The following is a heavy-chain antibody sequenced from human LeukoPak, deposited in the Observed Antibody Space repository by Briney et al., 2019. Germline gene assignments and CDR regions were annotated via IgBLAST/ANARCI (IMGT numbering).Heavy chain of an antibody. J-gene: IGHJ4*02. CDR3: ARAAMIGDFWSGYVYYFDS. V-gene: IGHV4-38-2*02. CDR1: GYSLSSGYF. Sequence: PSQTLSLTCTVSGYSLSSGYFWGWIRQPPGQGLEWIENIHPSGTTYFNPSLRSRVTISVDTSKNQFSLKLDSVTAADTAVYYCARAAMIGDFWSGYVYYFDSWGQGTLVTVSS. CDR2: IHPSGTT. D-gene: IGHD3-3*01.